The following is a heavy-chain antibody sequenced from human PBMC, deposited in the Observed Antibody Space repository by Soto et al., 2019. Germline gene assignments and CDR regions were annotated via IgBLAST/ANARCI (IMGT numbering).Heavy chain of an antibody. J-gene: IGHJ4*02. Sequence: SQTMPLTYAVSGGSMSNRGYSWSWIRQPPGKGLEWIGYIYHSGVTYYNASLKSRVTISVDRSKNQFSLKLSSVTAADTAVYYCSRQKVVATTKEGSLDYWRQGTLVTVSS. CDR1: GGSMSNRGYS. CDR3: SRQKVVATTKEGSLDY. V-gene: IGHV4-30-2*01. D-gene: IGHD5-12*01. CDR2: IYHSGVT.